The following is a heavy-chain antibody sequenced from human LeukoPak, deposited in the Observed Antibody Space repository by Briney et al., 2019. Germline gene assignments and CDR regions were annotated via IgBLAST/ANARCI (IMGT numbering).Heavy chain of an antibody. J-gene: IGHJ4*02. Sequence: SQTLSLTCAISGXSVSSNSSAWNWFRQSPSRGLEWLGRTYYRSKWYNDYVLSVKSRITTLPDTSKNQFSLQLTSVTPEDTAVYYCTREYTYGRIDYWGQGTLVTVSS. V-gene: IGHV6-1*01. CDR1: GXSVSSNSSA. D-gene: IGHD5-18*01. CDR2: TYYRSKWYN. CDR3: TREYTYGRIDY.